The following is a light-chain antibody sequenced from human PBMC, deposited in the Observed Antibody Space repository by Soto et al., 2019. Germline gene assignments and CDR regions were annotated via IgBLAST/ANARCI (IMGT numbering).Light chain of an antibody. CDR1: QGIGSA. Sequence: AIQLTQSPSSLSASVGDRVTITCRASQGIGSALAWYQQKTGKAPKLMITDASTLKSGVTSRFRGSGSGTDFTLTISNLQPDEFATYSCQQVNHYPPITFGPGNKEDIK. J-gene: IGKJ3*01. CDR2: DAS. CDR3: QQVNHYPPIT. V-gene: IGKV1D-13*01.